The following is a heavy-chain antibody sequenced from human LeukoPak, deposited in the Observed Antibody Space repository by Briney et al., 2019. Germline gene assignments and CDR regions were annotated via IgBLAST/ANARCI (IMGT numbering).Heavy chain of an antibody. CDR1: GFTFSSYS. V-gene: IGHV3-33*01. D-gene: IGHD2-15*01. J-gene: IGHJ4*02. CDR3: ARDPYRHCSGGSCYYFDY. Sequence: GRSLRLSCAAYGFTFSSYSMHRVRQAPGQGLEWVAVIWYDGSNKYYAVSVKGRFTISRDNSKNTLYLQMNSLRAEDTAVYYCARDPYRHCSGGSCYYFDYWGQGTLVTVSS. CDR2: IWYDGSNK.